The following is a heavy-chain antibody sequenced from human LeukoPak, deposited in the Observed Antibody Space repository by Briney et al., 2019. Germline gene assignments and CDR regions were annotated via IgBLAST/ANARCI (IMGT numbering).Heavy chain of an antibody. J-gene: IGHJ6*03. Sequence: KPSETLSLTCTVSGGSISSYYWSWIRQPPGKGLEWIGYIHYSGGTNYNPSLKSRVTISVDTSKNQFSLKLSSVTAADTAVYYCARTTEGGYTYGYFYYYYMDVWGKGTTVTISS. V-gene: IGHV4-59*01. CDR3: ARTTEGGYTYGYFYYYYMDV. CDR2: IHYSGGT. D-gene: IGHD5-18*01. CDR1: GGSISSYY.